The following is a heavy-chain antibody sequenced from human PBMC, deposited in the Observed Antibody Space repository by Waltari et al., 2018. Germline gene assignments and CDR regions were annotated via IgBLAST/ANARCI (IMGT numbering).Heavy chain of an antibody. CDR1: GGTFSSYA. V-gene: IGHV1-69*04. CDR3: ARVQSSSSWYGNWFDP. D-gene: IGHD6-13*01. Sequence: QIQLVQSGAEVKKPGSSVKVSCKASGGTFSSYAISWVRQAPGQGLEWMGGIIPILGIANYAQKFQGRVTITADESTSTAYMELSSLRSEDTAVYYCARVQSSSSWYGNWFDPWGQGTLVTVSS. J-gene: IGHJ5*02. CDR2: IIPILGIA.